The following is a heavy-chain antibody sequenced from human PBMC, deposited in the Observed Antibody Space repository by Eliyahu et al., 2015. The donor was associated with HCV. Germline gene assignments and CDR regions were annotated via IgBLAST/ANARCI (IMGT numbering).Heavy chain of an antibody. V-gene: IGHV4-31*03. J-gene: IGHJ4*02. CDR2: IYDSGST. D-gene: IGHD5-24*01. Sequence: QVQLQESGPGLVKPSQTLSLTCTVSGDSISSGSYYWSWIRQHPGKGLEWIGYIYDSGSTYYNPSLKSRVTISVDTSKNQFSLNLSSVTAADTAVYYCASASRDDYNGGIDYWGQGTLVTVSS. CDR3: ASASRDDYNGGIDY. CDR1: GDSISSGSYY.